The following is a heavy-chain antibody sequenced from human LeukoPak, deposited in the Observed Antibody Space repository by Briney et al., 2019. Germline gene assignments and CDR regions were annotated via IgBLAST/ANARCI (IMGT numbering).Heavy chain of an antibody. CDR2: ISSSSSYI. Sequence: GGSLRLSCAASGFTFGSYSMNWVRQAPGKGLEWVSSISSSSSYIYYADSVKGRFTISRDNAKNSLYLQMNSLRAEDTAVYYCARAEISDYGDYADYWGQGTLVTVSS. CDR3: ARAEISDYGDYADY. V-gene: IGHV3-21*01. J-gene: IGHJ4*02. CDR1: GFTFGSYS. D-gene: IGHD4-17*01.